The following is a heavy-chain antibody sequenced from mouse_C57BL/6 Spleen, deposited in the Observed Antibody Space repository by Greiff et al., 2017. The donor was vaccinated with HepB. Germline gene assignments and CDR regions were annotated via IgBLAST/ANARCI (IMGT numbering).Heavy chain of an antibody. D-gene: IGHD2-3*01. V-gene: IGHV1-85*01. CDR2: IYPRDGST. J-gene: IGHJ4*01. Sequence: QVTLKESGPELVKPGASVKLSCKASGYTFTSYDINWVKQRPGQGLEWIGWIYPRDGSTKYNEKFKGKATLTVDTSSSTAYMELHSLTSEDSAVYFCAAYDGYYEDYAMDYWGQGTSVTVSS. CDR3: AAYDGYYEDYAMDY. CDR1: GYTFTSYD.